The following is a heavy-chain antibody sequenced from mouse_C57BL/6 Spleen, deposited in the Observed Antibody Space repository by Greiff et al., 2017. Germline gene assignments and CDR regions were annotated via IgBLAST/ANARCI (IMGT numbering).Heavy chain of an antibody. CDR3: ARSQGYFDY. J-gene: IGHJ2*01. D-gene: IGHD3-1*01. V-gene: IGHV1-59*01. CDR2: IDPSDSYT. Sequence: VQLQESGAELVRPGTSVKLSCKASGYTFTSYWMHWVKQRPGQGLEWIGVIDPSDSYTNYNQKFKGKATLTVDTSSSTAYMQLSSLTSEDSAVYYCARSQGYFDYWGQGTTLTVSS. CDR1: GYTFTSYW.